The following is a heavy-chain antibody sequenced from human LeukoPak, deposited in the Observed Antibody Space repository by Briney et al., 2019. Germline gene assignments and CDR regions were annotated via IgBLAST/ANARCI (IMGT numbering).Heavy chain of an antibody. Sequence: SETLSLTCAVYGGPYSGYYWSWIRQPPGKGLEWIGKINHSGSTNYNPSLKSRVTISVDTSKNQFSLKLSSVTAADTAVYYCARGQSPSSGWYYSRMSAFDIWGQGTMVTVSS. D-gene: IGHD6-19*01. CDR1: GGPYSGYY. CDR3: ARGQSPSSGWYYSRMSAFDI. J-gene: IGHJ3*02. CDR2: INHSGST. V-gene: IGHV4-34*01.